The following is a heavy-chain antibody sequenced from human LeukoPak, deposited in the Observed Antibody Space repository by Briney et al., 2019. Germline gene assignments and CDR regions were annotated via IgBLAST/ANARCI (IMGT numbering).Heavy chain of an antibody. Sequence: GGSLRLSCAASGFTFSSYSMNWVRQAPGKGLEWVSSISSSSSYIYYADSVKGRFTISRDNAKNSLYLQMNSLRAEDTAVYYCAATHYDQYYYYYMDVWGKGTTVTVSS. D-gene: IGHD5-12*01. CDR2: ISSSSSYI. J-gene: IGHJ6*03. CDR1: GFTFSSYS. V-gene: IGHV3-21*01. CDR3: AATHYDQYYYYYMDV.